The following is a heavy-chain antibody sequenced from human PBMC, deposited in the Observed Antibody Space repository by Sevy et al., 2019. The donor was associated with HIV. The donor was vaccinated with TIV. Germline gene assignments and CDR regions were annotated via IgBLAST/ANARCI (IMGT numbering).Heavy chain of an antibody. D-gene: IGHD4-17*01. Sequence: GGSLRLSCAASGFTFSSYSMHWVRQAPGKGLEWVGRIKSKSDGGPSDYAAPVKGRFTISRDDSRNTLYLQMNSLKTEDTAVYYCTSMTTVEGVFDFWGQGTLVTVSS. V-gene: IGHV3-15*01. CDR3: TSMTTVEGVFDF. CDR2: IKSKSDGGPS. CDR1: GFTFSSYS. J-gene: IGHJ4*02.